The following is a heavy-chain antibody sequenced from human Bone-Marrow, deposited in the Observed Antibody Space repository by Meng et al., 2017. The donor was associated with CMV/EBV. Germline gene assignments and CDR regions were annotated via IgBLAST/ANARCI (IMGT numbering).Heavy chain of an antibody. CDR2: IIPILGIA. D-gene: IGHD3-22*01. CDR1: GGTFSSYT. V-gene: IGHV1-69*08. Sequence: QVRLVQYGAEGKKRGSSGKVSCKASGGTFSSYTISWVRQAPGQGLEWMGRIIPILGIANYAQKFQGRVTITADKSTSTAYMELSSLRSEDTAVYYCAREDSSGYSYYFDYWGQGTLVTVSS. CDR3: AREDSSGYSYYFDY. J-gene: IGHJ4*02.